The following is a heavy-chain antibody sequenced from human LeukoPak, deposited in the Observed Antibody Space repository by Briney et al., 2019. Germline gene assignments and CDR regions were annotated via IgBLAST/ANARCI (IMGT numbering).Heavy chain of an antibody. Sequence: GGSLRLSCAASGFTVSSNYMSWVRQAPGKGLEWVSVIYSGGSTYYADSVKGRFSISRDNSKNTLYLQMNSLRAEDTAVYYCARDPSSGTNEGYYWGQGTRVSVSS. CDR2: IYSGGST. J-gene: IGHJ4*02. V-gene: IGHV3-66*01. CDR1: GFTVSSNY. D-gene: IGHD1-26*01. CDR3: ARDPSSGTNEGYY.